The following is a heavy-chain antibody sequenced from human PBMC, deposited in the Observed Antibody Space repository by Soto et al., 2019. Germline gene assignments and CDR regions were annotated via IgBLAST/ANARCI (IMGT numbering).Heavy chain of an antibody. Sequence: ASVKVSCKVSGYTLTELSMRWVRQAPGKGLEWMGGFDPEDGETIYAQKFQGRVTMTEDTSTDTAYMELSSLRSEDTAVYYCATPGPDYVWGGYGRFDYWGQGTLVTVSS. CDR2: FDPEDGET. V-gene: IGHV1-24*01. CDR3: ATPGPDYVWGGYGRFDY. CDR1: GYTLTELS. J-gene: IGHJ4*02. D-gene: IGHD3-16*01.